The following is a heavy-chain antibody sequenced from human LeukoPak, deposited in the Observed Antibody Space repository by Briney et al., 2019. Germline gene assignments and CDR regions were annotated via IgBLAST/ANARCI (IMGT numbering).Heavy chain of an antibody. J-gene: IGHJ4*02. D-gene: IGHD6-19*01. CDR2: IYYSGST. V-gene: IGHV4-39*01. CDR3: ARHVRSGSLPGY. CDR1: GGSISSSSYY. Sequence: SETLSLTCTVSGGSISSSSYYWGWFRQPPGKGLEWIGSIYYSGSTYYNPSLKSRVTISVDTSKNQFSLKLSSVTAADTAVYYCARHVRSGSLPGYWGQGTLVTVSS.